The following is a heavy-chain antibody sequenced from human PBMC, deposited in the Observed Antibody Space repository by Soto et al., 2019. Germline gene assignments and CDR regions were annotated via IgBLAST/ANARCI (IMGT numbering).Heavy chain of an antibody. CDR3: SRKDIIGW. V-gene: IGHV3-23*01. CDR1: GFTFNIYA. Sequence: EVQLLASGGNLVQPGGSLRLSCAASGFTFNIYAMSWVRQAPGKGLEWCSGISGSGGGTYHADTVKGRLTISTANTKNTLSLQMNSLRADDSALYSCSRKDIIGWWCQGTLVTVSS. CDR2: ISGSGGGT. J-gene: IGHJ1*01. D-gene: IGHD2-15*01.